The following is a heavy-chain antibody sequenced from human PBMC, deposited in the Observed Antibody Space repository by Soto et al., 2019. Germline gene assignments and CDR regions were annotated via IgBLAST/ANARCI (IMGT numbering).Heavy chain of an antibody. D-gene: IGHD3-10*01. CDR3: ARDTYYYGSGSYYAGMDV. V-gene: IGHV3-30-3*01. J-gene: IGHJ6*02. CDR2: ISYDGSNK. CDR1: GFTFISYA. Sequence: GGSLRLSCAASGFTFISYAMHWVRQAPCKGLEWVAVISYDGSNKYYADSVKGRFTISRDNSKNTLYLQMNSLRAEDTAVYYCARDTYYYGSGSYYAGMDVWGQGTTVTVSS.